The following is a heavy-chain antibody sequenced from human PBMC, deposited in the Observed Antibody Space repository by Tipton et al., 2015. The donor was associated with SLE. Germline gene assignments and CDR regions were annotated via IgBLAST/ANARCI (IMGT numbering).Heavy chain of an antibody. CDR2: INHSGST. Sequence: LSLTCAVYGGSFSGFYWTWIRQPPGKGLEWIGEINHSGSTNYNPSLKSRVTISVDTSKNQFSLKVTSVTAADTAVYYCARDVGAVSWGVWGKGTTVTVSS. CDR3: ARDVGAVSWGV. CDR1: GGSFSGFY. D-gene: IGHD1-26*01. V-gene: IGHV4-34*01. J-gene: IGHJ6*04.